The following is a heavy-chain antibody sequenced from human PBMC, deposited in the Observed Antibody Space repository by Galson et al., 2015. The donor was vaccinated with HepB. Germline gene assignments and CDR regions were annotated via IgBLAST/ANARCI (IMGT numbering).Heavy chain of an antibody. CDR2: ISVSGTST. CDR1: GFTFSSYA. CDR3: AKRDGSSWYGAFDY. Sequence: SLRLSCAASGFTFSSYAMSWVRQAPGKGLEWVSGISVSGTSTYYADSVKGRFTIARDNSKNTLYLQMNSLRAEDTALYYCAKRDGSSWYGAFDYWGQGALVTVSS. D-gene: IGHD6-13*01. V-gene: IGHV3-23*01. J-gene: IGHJ4*02.